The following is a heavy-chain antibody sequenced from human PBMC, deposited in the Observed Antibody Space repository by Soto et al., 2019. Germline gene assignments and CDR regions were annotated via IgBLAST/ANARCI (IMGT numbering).Heavy chain of an antibody. CDR3: AKRSSSSTFDY. V-gene: IGHV3-23*01. Sequence: EVPLLESGGGLVQPGESLRLSCAASGFTFSSYAMSWVRQAPGKGLEWVSVISGSDDSTYYADSVKGRFTNTRDNSKNTLYLQRNSLRAEATAVYYCAKRSSSSTFDYWGQGTLVTVSS. J-gene: IGHJ4*02. D-gene: IGHD6-6*01. CDR2: ISGSDDST. CDR1: GFTFSSYA.